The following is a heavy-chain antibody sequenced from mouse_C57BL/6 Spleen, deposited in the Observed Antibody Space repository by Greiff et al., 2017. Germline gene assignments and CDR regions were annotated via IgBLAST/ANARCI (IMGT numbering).Heavy chain of an antibody. D-gene: IGHD2-2*01. J-gene: IGHJ3*01. CDR1: GYAFSSSW. Sequence: QVQLKESGPELVKPGASVKISCKASGYAFSSSWMNWVKQRPGKGLEWIGRIYPGDGDTNYNGKFKGKATLTADKSSSTAYMQLSSLTSEDSAVYFCATLVTTKVFAYWGQGTLGTVSA. CDR3: ATLVTTKVFAY. V-gene: IGHV1-82*01. CDR2: IYPGDGDT.